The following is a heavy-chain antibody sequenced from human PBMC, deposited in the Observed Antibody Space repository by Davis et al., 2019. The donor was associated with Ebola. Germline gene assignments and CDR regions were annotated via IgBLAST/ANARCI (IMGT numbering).Heavy chain of an antibody. CDR1: GFTFSSYS. CDR3: ASNYVYYYGMDV. Sequence: PGGSLRLSCAASGFTFSSYSMNWVRQAPGKGLEWVSYISSSSTIYYADSVKGRFTISRDNSKNTLYLQMNSLRAEDTAVYYCASNYVYYYGMDVWGQGTTVTVSS. J-gene: IGHJ6*02. D-gene: IGHD3-16*01. V-gene: IGHV3-48*01. CDR2: ISSSSTI.